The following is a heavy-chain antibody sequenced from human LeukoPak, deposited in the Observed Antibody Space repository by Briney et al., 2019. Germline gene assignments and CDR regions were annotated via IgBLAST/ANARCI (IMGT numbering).Heavy chain of an antibody. CDR1: GGTFSSYA. CDR3: ARETGGQGGY. J-gene: IGHJ4*02. V-gene: IGHV1-69*04. Sequence: SVKVSCKASGGTFSSYAINWVRQAPGQGLQWMGRIIPILGIANYAQKFQGRVTITADKSTSTAYMELSSLRSEDTAVYYCARETGGQGGYWGQGTLVTVSS. D-gene: IGHD2-15*01. CDR2: IIPILGIA.